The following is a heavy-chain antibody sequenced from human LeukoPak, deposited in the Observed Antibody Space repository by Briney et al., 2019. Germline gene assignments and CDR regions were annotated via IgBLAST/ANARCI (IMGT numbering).Heavy chain of an antibody. D-gene: IGHD5-12*01. CDR3: ATGPTLRAHLLGTMDV. CDR1: GGSFSGYY. V-gene: IGHV4-34*01. J-gene: IGHJ6*02. Sequence: PSETLSLTCAVYGGSFSGYYWSWIRQPPGNGLEWIGEINHSGSTNYNPSLKSRVTISVDTSKNQFSLKLSSVTAADTAVYYCATGPTLRAHLLGTMDVWGQGTTVTVSS. CDR2: INHSGST.